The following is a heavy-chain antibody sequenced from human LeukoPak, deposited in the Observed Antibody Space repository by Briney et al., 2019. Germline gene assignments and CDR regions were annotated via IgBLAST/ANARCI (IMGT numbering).Heavy chain of an antibody. CDR3: ATGSDIVVVPAAILAFDI. J-gene: IGHJ3*02. Sequence: GASVKISCKASGYTFTDYYMHWVQQAPGKGLEWMGRVDPEDGETIYAEKFQGRVTITADTSTDTAYMELSSLRSEDTAVYYCATGSDIVVVPAAILAFDIWGQGTMVTVSS. D-gene: IGHD2-2*01. V-gene: IGHV1-69-2*01. CDR2: VDPEDGET. CDR1: GYTFTDYY.